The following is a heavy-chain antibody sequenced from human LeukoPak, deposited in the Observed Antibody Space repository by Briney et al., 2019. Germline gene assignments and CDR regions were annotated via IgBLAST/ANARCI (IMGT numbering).Heavy chain of an antibody. V-gene: IGHV3-23*01. CDR3: AKRSGINYGYFDS. CDR1: GFTLSSYE. J-gene: IGHJ4*02. D-gene: IGHD1-26*01. Sequence: GGSLRLSCMVSGFTLSSYEMSWIRQAPGKGLEWVSSIEYGESTTHYADSVRGRFTISRDNSKNTAYLQMNSLRSEDTAVYYCAKRSGINYGYFDSWGQGTLVTVSS. CDR2: IEYGESTT.